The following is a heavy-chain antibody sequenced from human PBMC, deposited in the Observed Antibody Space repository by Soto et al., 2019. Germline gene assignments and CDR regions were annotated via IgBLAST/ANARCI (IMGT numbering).Heavy chain of an antibody. D-gene: IGHD1-26*01. CDR1: GFTFSSYA. Sequence: EVQLLESGGGLVQPGGSLRLSCAASGFTFSSYAMSWVRQAPGKGLEWVSAISGSGGSTYYADSVKGRFTISRDNSKNTLYLQMNSLRAEDTAVYYCAKYCRENYYYYYGMDVWGQGTTVTVSS. J-gene: IGHJ6*02. CDR3: AKYCRENYYYYYGMDV. V-gene: IGHV3-23*01. CDR2: ISGSGGST.